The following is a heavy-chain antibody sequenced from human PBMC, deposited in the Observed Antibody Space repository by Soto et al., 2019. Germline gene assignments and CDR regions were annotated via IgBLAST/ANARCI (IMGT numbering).Heavy chain of an antibody. CDR2: IIPIFGTA. Sequence: QVQLVQSGAEVKKPGSSVKVSCKSSGGTFSSYAISWVRQAPGQGLEWMGGIIPIFGTANYAQKFQGRVTITADKSTSTAYRELSSLRSEDTAVYYCAREKPYYYDSSGSDVYYYYYYGMDVWGQGTTVTVSS. V-gene: IGHV1-69*06. CDR1: GGTFSSYA. J-gene: IGHJ6*02. D-gene: IGHD3-22*01. CDR3: AREKPYYYDSSGSDVYYYYYYGMDV.